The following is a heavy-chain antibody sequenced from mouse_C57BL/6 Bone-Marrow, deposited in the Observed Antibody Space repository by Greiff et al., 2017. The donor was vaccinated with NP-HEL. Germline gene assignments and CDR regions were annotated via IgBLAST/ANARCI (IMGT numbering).Heavy chain of an antibody. CDR3: ARRPYYSNSYWYFDV. V-gene: IGHV1-18*01. CDR2: INPNNGGT. CDR1: GYTFTDYN. Sequence: DVKLQESGPELVKPGASVKIPCKASGYTFTDYNMDWVKQSHGKSLEWIGDINPNNGGTIYNQKFKGKATLTVDKSSSTAYMELRSLTSEDTAVYYCARRPYYSNSYWYFDVWGTGTTVTVSS. D-gene: IGHD2-5*01. J-gene: IGHJ1*03.